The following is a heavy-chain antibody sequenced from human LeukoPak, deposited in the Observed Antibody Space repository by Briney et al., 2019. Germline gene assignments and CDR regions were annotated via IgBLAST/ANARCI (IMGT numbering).Heavy chain of an antibody. D-gene: IGHD6-19*01. CDR3: ARSNRGYSSPDWFDP. CDR2: INPSGGGT. CDR1: GYTFTSYY. V-gene: IGHV1-46*01. J-gene: IGHJ5*02. Sequence: ASVKVSCKASGYTFTSYYMHWVRQAPGQGLEWMGIINPSGGGTSYAQKFQGRVTMTRDTSTSTVYMELSSLRSEDTAVYYCARSNRGYSSPDWFDPWGQGTLVTVSS.